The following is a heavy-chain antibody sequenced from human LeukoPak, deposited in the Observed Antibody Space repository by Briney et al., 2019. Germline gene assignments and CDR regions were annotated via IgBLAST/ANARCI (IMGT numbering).Heavy chain of an antibody. CDR3: ASFGYCSGGSCFDY. CDR2: ISSSSSYI. Sequence: GGSLRLSCAASGFTFSSYSMNWVRQAPGKGLEWVSSISSSSSYIYYADSVKGRFTISRDNAKNSLYLQMNSLRAADTAVYYCASFGYCSGGSCFDYWGQGTLVTVSS. V-gene: IGHV3-21*01. J-gene: IGHJ4*02. CDR1: GFTFSSYS. D-gene: IGHD2-15*01.